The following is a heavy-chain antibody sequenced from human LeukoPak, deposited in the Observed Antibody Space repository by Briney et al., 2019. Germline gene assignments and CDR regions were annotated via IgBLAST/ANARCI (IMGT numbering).Heavy chain of an antibody. V-gene: IGHV1-46*01. CDR1: GYTFTNYY. Sequence: VASVKVSCKASGYTFTNYYIHWVRQAPGQGLECMGIINPSGGSTSYAQKFQGRVTMTRDTSISTAYMELSRLRSDDTAVYYCARALGQWLVQGRLYYYYHMDVWGKGTTVTVSS. D-gene: IGHD6-19*01. CDR2: INPSGGST. CDR3: ARALGQWLVQGRLYYYYHMDV. J-gene: IGHJ6*03.